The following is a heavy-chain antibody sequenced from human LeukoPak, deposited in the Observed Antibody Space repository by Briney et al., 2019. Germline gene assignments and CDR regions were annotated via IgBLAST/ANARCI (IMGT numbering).Heavy chain of an antibody. Sequence: PGGSLRLSCAASGFTFSSYAMSWVRQAPGKGLEWVSAISGSGGSTYYADSVKGRFTISRDNSKNTLYLQMNSLRAEDTAVYYCAKDDIVVVPAAIRGDYYYYYYMDVWGKGTTVTISS. CDR2: ISGSGGST. J-gene: IGHJ6*03. D-gene: IGHD2-2*01. CDR3: AKDDIVVVPAAIRGDYYYYYYMDV. V-gene: IGHV3-23*01. CDR1: GFTFSSYA.